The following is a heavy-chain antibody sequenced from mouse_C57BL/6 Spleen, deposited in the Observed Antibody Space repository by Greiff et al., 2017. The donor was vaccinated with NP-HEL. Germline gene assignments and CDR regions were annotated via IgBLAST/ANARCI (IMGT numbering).Heavy chain of an antibody. CDR1: GYSITSGYG. V-gene: IGHV3-2*02. D-gene: IGHD1-2*01. J-gene: IGHJ2*01. CDR2: ISYSGST. Sequence: VQLKQSGPGLVKPSQSLSLTCTVTGYSITSGYGWNWIRQFPGNKLEWMGYISYSGSTNYNPSLNSRISITRDTSKNQVFLQLNSVTTEDTATYYCARTARRKYWGQGTTLTVSS. CDR3: ARTARRKY.